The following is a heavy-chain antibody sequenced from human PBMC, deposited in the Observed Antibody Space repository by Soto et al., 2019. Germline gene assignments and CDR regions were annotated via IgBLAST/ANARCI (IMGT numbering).Heavy chain of an antibody. D-gene: IGHD3-3*01. CDR1: GFSVSSDY. V-gene: IGHV3-53*02. Sequence: DVQLVETGGGLIQPGGSLRLSCAASGFSVSSDYMNWVRQDPGKGLEWVSVIYRGGSTYYADSVRGRFTISRDNSENTLFLQMNSLRSENTALYYCARATEWNALDSWGQGTMVTVSS. CDR3: ARATEWNALDS. CDR2: IYRGGST. J-gene: IGHJ3*02.